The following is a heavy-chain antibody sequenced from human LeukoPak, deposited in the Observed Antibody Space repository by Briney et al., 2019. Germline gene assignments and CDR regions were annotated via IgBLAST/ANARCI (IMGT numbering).Heavy chain of an antibody. V-gene: IGHV3-48*01. CDR2: ISSGSRTI. Sequence: PGGSLRLSCAAPGFTFSNYGMNWVRQAPGKGLEWVSYISSGSRTINYADSVKGRFTVSIDKAKNSLYLQMNSLRAEDTAVYYCARGGSSRPDYWGQGTLVTVSS. CDR3: ARGGSSRPDY. CDR1: GFTFSNYG. J-gene: IGHJ4*02.